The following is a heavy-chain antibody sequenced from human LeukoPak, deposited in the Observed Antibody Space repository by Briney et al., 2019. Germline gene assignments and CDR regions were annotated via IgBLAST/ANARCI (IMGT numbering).Heavy chain of an antibody. CDR2: IYYSGST. CDR1: GGSISSGDYY. D-gene: IGHD1-26*01. V-gene: IGHV4-30-4*08. Sequence: NSSETLSLTCTVSGGSISSGDYYWSWIRQPPGKGLEWIGYIYYSGSTYYNLSLKSRVTISVDTSKNQFSLKLSSVTAADTAVYYCARVLVGGSYYEKWHAFDIWGQGTMVTVSS. J-gene: IGHJ3*02. CDR3: ARVLVGGSYYEKWHAFDI.